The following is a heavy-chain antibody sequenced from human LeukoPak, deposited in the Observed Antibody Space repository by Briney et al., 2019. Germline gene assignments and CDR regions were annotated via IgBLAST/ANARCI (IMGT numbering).Heavy chain of an antibody. CDR1: GYTFTSYG. Sequence: ASVKVPCKASGYTFTSYGISWVRQAPGQGLEWMGWISAYNGNTNYAQKLQGRVTMTTDTSTSTAYMELRSLRSDDTAVYYCARARAYYYDSSGYYYDYFDYWGQGTLVTVSS. V-gene: IGHV1-18*01. CDR2: ISAYNGNT. CDR3: ARARAYYYDSSGYYYDYFDY. J-gene: IGHJ4*02. D-gene: IGHD3-22*01.